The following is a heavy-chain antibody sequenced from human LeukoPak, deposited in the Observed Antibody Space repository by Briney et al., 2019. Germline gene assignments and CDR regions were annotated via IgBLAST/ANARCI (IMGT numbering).Heavy chain of an antibody. CDR1: GFTFSSYE. CDR3: ARDTAMVTGGTFWFDP. D-gene: IGHD5-18*01. J-gene: IGHJ5*02. Sequence: PGGSLRLSCAASGFTFSSYEMNWVRQASGKGLEWVSYISSSGGAIYYADSVKGRFTISRDNAKNSLYLQMNSLRAEDTAVYYCARDTAMVTGGTFWFDPWGQGTLVAVSS. CDR2: ISSSGGAI. V-gene: IGHV3-48*03.